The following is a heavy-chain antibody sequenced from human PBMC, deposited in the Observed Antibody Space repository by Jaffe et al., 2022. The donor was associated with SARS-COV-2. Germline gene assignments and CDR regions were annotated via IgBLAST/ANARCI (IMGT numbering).Heavy chain of an antibody. CDR1: GFTFSSYG. Sequence: QVQLVESGGGVVQPGRSLRLSCAASGFTFSSYGMHWVRQAPGKGLEWVAVISYDGSNKYYADSVKGRFTISRDNSKNTLYLQMNSLRAEDTAVYYCAKDWSTKSYSGYDYYYYGMDVWGQGTTVTVSS. CDR2: ISYDGSNK. J-gene: IGHJ6*02. D-gene: IGHD5-12*01. V-gene: IGHV3-30*18. CDR3: AKDWSTKSYSGYDYYYYGMDV.